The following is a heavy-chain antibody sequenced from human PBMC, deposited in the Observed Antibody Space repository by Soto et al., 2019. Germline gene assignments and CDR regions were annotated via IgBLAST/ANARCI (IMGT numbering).Heavy chain of an antibody. D-gene: IGHD6-6*01. J-gene: IGHJ5*02. V-gene: IGHV3-9*01. CDR2: ISWNSGNI. Sequence: LRLSCAASGFSFDGYAMNWVRQPPGKGLEWVSGISWNSGNIDYADSVKGRFTISRDNAKNSLYLQMNSLRAEDTALYYCVKASTYSSSQGWFDPWGQGTMVTVS. CDR1: GFSFDGYA. CDR3: VKASTYSSSQGWFDP.